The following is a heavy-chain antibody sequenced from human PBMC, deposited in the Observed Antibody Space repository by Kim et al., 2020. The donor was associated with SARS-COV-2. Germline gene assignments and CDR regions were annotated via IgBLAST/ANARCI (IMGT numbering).Heavy chain of an antibody. CDR1: GFTFSSYW. D-gene: IGHD3-9*01. Sequence: GGSLRLSCAASGFTFSSYWLSWVRQAPGKGLEWVANIKQDGSEKYYVDSVKGRFTISRDNAKNSLYLQMNSVRAEDTAVYYCARVGHYDILPGFDYYYGMDVWGQGTTVTVSS. CDR2: IKQDGSEK. V-gene: IGHV3-7*01. J-gene: IGHJ6*02. CDR3: ARVGHYDILPGFDYYYGMDV.